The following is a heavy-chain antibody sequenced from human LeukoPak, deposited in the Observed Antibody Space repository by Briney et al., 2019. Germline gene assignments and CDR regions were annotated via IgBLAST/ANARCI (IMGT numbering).Heavy chain of an antibody. CDR1: GGSFRGYF. J-gene: IGHJ6*03. CDR2: ITHNGGS. D-gene: IGHD1-26*01. CDR3: ARGNSGSHWGDHYFYMDV. V-gene: IGHV4-34*01. Sequence: SGTLSLTCAVSGGSFRGYFLGWVRQTPGKGLEWLGEITHNGGSNYIASLRGGVCVFHNVSKNQFSLKLSSVTAADTGVYYCARGNSGSHWGDHYFYMDVWGKGTTVTVSS.